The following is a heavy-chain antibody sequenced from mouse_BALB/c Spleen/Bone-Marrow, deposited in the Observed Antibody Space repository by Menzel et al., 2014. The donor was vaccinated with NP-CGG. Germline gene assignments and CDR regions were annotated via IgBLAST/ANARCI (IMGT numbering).Heavy chain of an antibody. CDR3: ARNYYGSFAY. CDR2: ISTGGST. J-gene: IGHJ3*01. V-gene: IGHV5-6-5*01. Sequence: EVNVVDSGGDLVKPGGSLKLSCAAPGFTLSNYALSWVRQTPEKRLEWVASISTGGSTYYLDSVKGRFTISRDSARNILYLQMGSLRSEDTAMYYCARNYYGSFAYWGQGTLVTVSA. D-gene: IGHD1-1*01. CDR1: GFTLSNYA.